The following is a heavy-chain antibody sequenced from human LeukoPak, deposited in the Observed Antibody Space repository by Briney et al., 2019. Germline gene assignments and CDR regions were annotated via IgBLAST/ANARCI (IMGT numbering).Heavy chain of an antibody. J-gene: IGHJ4*02. CDR2: IYYSGST. D-gene: IGHD6-19*01. CDR3: GATFLKQWLQKAN. Sequence: SETLSLTCTVSGGSISSSSYYWGWIRQPPGKGLEWTGSIYYSGSTYYNPSLKSRVTISVDTSKNQFSLKLSSVTAADTAVYYCGATFLKQWLQKANWGQGTLVTVSS. CDR1: GGSISSSSYY. V-gene: IGHV4-39*01.